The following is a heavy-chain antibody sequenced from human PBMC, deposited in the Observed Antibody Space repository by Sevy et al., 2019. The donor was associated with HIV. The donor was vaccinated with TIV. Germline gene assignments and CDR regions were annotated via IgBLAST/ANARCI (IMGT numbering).Heavy chain of an antibody. Sequence: GGSLRLSCAASGFTVSSNYMSWVRQAPGKGLEWVSVIYSGGSTYYADSVKGRFTISRDNSKNTLYLQMNSLRAEDTAVYYCARVSAGYGSGRNYYYGMDVWGQGTTVTVSS. D-gene: IGHD3-10*01. J-gene: IGHJ6*02. CDR3: ARVSAGYGSGRNYYYGMDV. V-gene: IGHV3-53*01. CDR2: IYSGGST. CDR1: GFTVSSNY.